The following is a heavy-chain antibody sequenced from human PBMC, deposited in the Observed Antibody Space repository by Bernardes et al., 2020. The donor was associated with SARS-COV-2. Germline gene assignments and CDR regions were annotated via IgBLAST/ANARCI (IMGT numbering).Heavy chain of an antibody. V-gene: IGHV1-24*01. CDR2: FDPEHGKT. CDR1: GYTLTEFS. D-gene: IGHD2-2*01. J-gene: IGHJ6*02. Sequence: ASVKVSCKVSGYTLTEFSMHWVRQAPGKGLEWLGGFDPEHGKTIYAQKFQGRLTMTEDTSTDTAYMELSSLRSEDTAVYYCARDIVVVPAAPSPNYYYYGMDVWGQGTTVTVSS. CDR3: ARDIVVVPAAPSPNYYYYGMDV.